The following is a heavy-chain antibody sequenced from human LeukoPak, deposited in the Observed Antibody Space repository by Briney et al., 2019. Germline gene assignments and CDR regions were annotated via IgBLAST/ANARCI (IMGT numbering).Heavy chain of an antibody. D-gene: IGHD5-12*01. CDR1: GFTSSDHY. CDR3: TRGLRADLVPTTGDY. J-gene: IGHJ4*02. CDR2: TRSKAYSYTT. V-gene: IGHV3-72*01. Sequence: GGSLRLSCAASGFTSSDHYIDWVRQAPGKGLEWVGRTRSKAYSYTTEYAASVKGRFTISRDDSKNSLYLQMNSLKTEDTAIYYCTRGLRADLVPTTGDYWGQGTLVTVSS.